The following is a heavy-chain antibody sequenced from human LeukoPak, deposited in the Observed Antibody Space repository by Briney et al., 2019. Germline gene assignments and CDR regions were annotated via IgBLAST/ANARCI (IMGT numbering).Heavy chain of an antibody. D-gene: IGHD2-21*02. CDR3: ARVPPYCGGDCYPSY. J-gene: IGHJ4*02. Sequence: APVKVSCKASGYTFTGYYMHWVRQAPGQGLEWMGWINPNSGGTNYAQKFQGRVTMTRDTSISTAYMELSRLRSDDTAVYYCARVPPYCGGDCYPSYWGQGTLVTVSS. CDR1: GYTFTGYY. CDR2: INPNSGGT. V-gene: IGHV1-2*02.